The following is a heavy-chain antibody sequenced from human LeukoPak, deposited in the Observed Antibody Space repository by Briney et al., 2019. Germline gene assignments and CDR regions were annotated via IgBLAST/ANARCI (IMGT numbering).Heavy chain of an antibody. V-gene: IGHV1-18*01. CDR3: ARAHSALGAFDI. CDR2: ISAYNGNT. J-gene: IGHJ3*02. Sequence: ASVKVSCKASGYTFTSYGISWVRQAPGQGLEWMGWISAYNGNTNYAQKLQGRVTMTTDTSTSTAYMELRSLRSGDTAVYYCARAHSALGAFDIWGQGTMVTVSS. CDR1: GYTFTSYG. D-gene: IGHD3-10*01.